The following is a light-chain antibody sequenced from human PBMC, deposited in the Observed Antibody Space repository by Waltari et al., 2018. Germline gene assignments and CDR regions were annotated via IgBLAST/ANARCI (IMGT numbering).Light chain of an antibody. CDR2: RDS. Sequence: YELTQPPSVSVSPGQTARITCSGDAFSKQYAYWYQQKPGQAPVLVIYRDSQRPSGIPERFSGSSSGTTVTLTISGVQTEDEADYYCQSTDSSGTYVLFGGGTKLTVL. J-gene: IGLJ2*01. CDR1: AFSKQY. CDR3: QSTDSSGTYVL. V-gene: IGLV3-25*03.